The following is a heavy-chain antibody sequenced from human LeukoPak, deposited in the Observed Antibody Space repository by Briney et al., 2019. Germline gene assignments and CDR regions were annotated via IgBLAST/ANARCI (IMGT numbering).Heavy chain of an antibody. D-gene: IGHD2-2*01. Sequence: GGSLRLSCAASGFTFSSYSMNWVRQAPGKGLEWVSYISSSSSTIYYADSVKGRFTISRDNAKNSLYLQMNSLRAEDTAVYYCASEIVVVPAAISGTPTDYWGQGTLVTVSS. V-gene: IGHV3-48*04. J-gene: IGHJ4*02. CDR3: ASEIVVVPAAISGTPTDY. CDR2: ISSSSSTI. CDR1: GFTFSSYS.